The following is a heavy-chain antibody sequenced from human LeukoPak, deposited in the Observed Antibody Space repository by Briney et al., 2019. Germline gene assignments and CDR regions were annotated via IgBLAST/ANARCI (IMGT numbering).Heavy chain of an antibody. CDR3: AKDHCSRTSCYPDDYYGMDV. CDR2: ISYDGSNK. J-gene: IGHJ6*02. CDR1: GFTFSSYG. V-gene: IGHV3-30*18. D-gene: IGHD2-2*01. Sequence: PGGSLRLSCAASGFTFSSYGMHWVRQAPGKGLEWVAVISYDGSNKYYADSVKGRFTISRDNSKNTRYLQMNSLRAEDTAVYYCAKDHCSRTSCYPDDYYGMDVWGQGTTVTVSS.